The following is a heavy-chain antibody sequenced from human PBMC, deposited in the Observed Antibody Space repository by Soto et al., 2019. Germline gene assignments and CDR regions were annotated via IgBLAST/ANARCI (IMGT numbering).Heavy chain of an antibody. CDR2: IVPIYRTA. D-gene: IGHD6-19*01. CDR3: ARDSGAKLRSS. V-gene: IGHV1-69*13. Sequence: ASVKVSCKASGGTFSSYRFNWVRQARGQGLEWLGGIVPIYRTADYAQKFQGRVTITADESTRTVYMELSSLKSQDTALYYCARDSGAKLRSSWGQGTLVTVYS. J-gene: IGHJ4*02. CDR1: GGTFSSYR.